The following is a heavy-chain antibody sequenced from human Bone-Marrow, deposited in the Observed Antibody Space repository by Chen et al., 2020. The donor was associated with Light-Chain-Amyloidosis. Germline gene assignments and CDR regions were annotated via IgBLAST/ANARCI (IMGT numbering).Heavy chain of an antibody. V-gene: IGHV3-15*01. J-gene: IGHJ3*02. CDR2: IKPNSGGGTS. Sequence: EVQLVEPGGGLVTPGGSLSLPCAASGSSFSDAWMSWVRQVPGKGLKWVGRIKPNSGGGTSQYAAPVKGRFTISRDDSADTLNLQMNSLKTEDTAVYYCTTYVVRGGKFYGFEIWGQGTMVTVSS. CDR1: GSSFSDAW. D-gene: IGHD3-10*01. CDR3: TTYVVRGGKFYGFEI.